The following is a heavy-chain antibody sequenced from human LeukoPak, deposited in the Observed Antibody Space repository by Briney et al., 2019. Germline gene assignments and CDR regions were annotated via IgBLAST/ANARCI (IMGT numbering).Heavy chain of an antibody. V-gene: IGHV4-39*01. CDR2: IYYSGST. CDR1: GGSISSSSYY. D-gene: IGHD2-2*01. CDR3: ARIPRVVPAAFSFDY. Sequence: SETLSLTCTVSGGSISSSSYYWGWIRQPPGKGLEWIGSIYYSGSTYYNPSLKSRVTISVDTSKNQFSLKLTSVTAADTAVYYCARIPRVVPAAFSFDYWGQGTLVTVSS. J-gene: IGHJ4*02.